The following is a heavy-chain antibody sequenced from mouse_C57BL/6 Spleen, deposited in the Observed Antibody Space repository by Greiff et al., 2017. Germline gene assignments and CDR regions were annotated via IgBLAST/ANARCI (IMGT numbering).Heavy chain of an antibody. Sequence: VHLVESGPGLVQPSQSLSITCTVSGFSLTSYGVHWVRQSPGKGLAWLGVIWSGGSTDYNAAFISRLSISKDNSKSQVFFKMNSLQADDTAIYYCATPTGTYYAMDYWGQGTSVTVSS. V-gene: IGHV2-2*01. D-gene: IGHD4-1*02. CDR2: IWSGGST. CDR1: GFSLTSYG. J-gene: IGHJ4*01. CDR3: ATPTGTYYAMDY.